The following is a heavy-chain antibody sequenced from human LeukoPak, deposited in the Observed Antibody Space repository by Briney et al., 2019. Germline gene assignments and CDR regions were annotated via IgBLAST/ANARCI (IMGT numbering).Heavy chain of an antibody. Sequence: ASVKVSCKASGYTFTSYDINWVRQATGQGLEWMGWMNPNSGNTGYAQKFQGRVTMTRNTSISTAYMELSSLRSDDTAVYYCAMGYCSSTSCYEGDYWGQGTLVTVSS. J-gene: IGHJ4*02. D-gene: IGHD2-2*01. V-gene: IGHV1-8*01. CDR3: AMGYCSSTSCYEGDY. CDR1: GYTFTSYD. CDR2: MNPNSGNT.